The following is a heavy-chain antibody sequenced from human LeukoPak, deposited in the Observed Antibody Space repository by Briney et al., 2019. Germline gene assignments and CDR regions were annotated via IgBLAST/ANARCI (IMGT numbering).Heavy chain of an antibody. J-gene: IGHJ4*02. CDR1: GGSISSYY. D-gene: IGHD5-12*01. Sequence: SETLSLTCTASGGSISSYYWSWIRQPAGKGLEWIGRIYTSGSTNYNPSLKSRVTMSVDTSKNQFSLKLSSVTAADTAVYYCAREDSGYDPYYFDYWGQGTLVTVSS. CDR2: IYTSGST. CDR3: AREDSGYDPYYFDY. V-gene: IGHV4-4*07.